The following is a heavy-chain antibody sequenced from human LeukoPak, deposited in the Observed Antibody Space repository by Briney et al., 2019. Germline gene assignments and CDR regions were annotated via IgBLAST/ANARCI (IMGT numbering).Heavy chain of an antibody. Sequence: SETLSLTCTVSGGSISTSSYYWGWIRQPPGKGLEWIGSIYYSGSTYYNPSLKSRVTISVDTSKNQFSLKLSSVTAADTAVYYCARVMDILTLSPKYYFDYWGQGTLVTVSS. CDR2: IYYSGST. CDR1: GGSISTSSYY. CDR3: ARVMDILTLSPKYYFDY. V-gene: IGHV4-39*01. D-gene: IGHD3-9*01. J-gene: IGHJ4*02.